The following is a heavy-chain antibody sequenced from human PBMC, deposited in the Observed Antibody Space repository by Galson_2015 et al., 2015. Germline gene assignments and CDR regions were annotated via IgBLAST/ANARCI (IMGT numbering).Heavy chain of an antibody. J-gene: IGHJ5*02. V-gene: IGHV3-64D*06. D-gene: IGHD4-17*01. CDR1: GFTFSSYA. CDR3: VKEGPGRYGDYGTHFDP. CDR2: ISSNGGST. Sequence: SLRLSCAASGFTFSSYAMHWVRQAPGKGLEYVSAISSNGGSTYYADSVKGRFTISRDNSKNTLYLQMSSLRAEDTAVYYCVKEGPGRYGDYGTHFDPWGQGTLVTVSS.